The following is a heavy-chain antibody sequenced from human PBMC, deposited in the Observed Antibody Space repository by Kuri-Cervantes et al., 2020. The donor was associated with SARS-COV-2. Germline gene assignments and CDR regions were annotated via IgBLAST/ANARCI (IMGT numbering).Heavy chain of an antibody. J-gene: IGHJ4*02. CDR3: ARAGSGSYSALDY. V-gene: IGHV3-30*02. CDR1: GFTFSSYG. Sequence: GESLKISCAAPGFTFSSYGMHWARRAPGKGLEWVAFIRYDGSNKYYADSVKGRFTISRDNSKNTLYLQMNSLRAEDTAVYYCARAGSGSYSALDYWGQGTLVTVSS. D-gene: IGHD1-26*01. CDR2: IRYDGSNK.